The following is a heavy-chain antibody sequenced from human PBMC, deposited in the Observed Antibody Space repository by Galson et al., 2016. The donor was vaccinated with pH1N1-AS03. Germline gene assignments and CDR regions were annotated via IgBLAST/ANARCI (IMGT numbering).Heavy chain of an antibody. V-gene: IGHV3-53*01. J-gene: IGHJ4*02. Sequence: SLRLSCAASGFTVTDNYMSWVRQAPGKGLEWVSVMYRSGDTDYTDSVRGRFTVSRDDSTNPVYLQMNSLRAEDTAVYYCARSPHKIGGENYGECDHLGQGTLVTVSS. CDR2: MYRSGDT. CDR3: ARSPHKIGGENYGECDH. CDR1: GFTVTDNY. D-gene: IGHD2-21*01.